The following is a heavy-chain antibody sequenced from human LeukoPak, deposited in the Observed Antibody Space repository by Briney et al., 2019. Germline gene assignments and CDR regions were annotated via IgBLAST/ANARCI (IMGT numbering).Heavy chain of an antibody. CDR3: VGDTPPGGDYYLDY. CDR2: IWNAGTNT. V-gene: IGHV3-33*01. J-gene: IGHJ4*02. Sequence: PGGSLSLSCAASGFSFSTYCMHWVRQAPGKGLEWVALIWNAGTNTYYADSMKGRFTISRANSKNTLYVHMNSLRAEDTAVSYCVGDTPPGGDYYLDYWGQGTLVTVSS. CDR1: GFSFSTYC. D-gene: IGHD3-16*01.